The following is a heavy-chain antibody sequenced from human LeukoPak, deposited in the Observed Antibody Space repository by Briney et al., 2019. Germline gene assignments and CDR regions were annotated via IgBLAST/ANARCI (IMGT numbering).Heavy chain of an antibody. Sequence: GRSLRLSCAASGFTFSSYAMHWVRQAPGKGLEWVAVISYDGSNKYYADSVKGRFTISRDNSKNTLYLQMNRLRAEDTAVYYCASGITMIVVAPGHWGQGTLVTVSS. CDR3: ASGITMIVVAPGH. V-gene: IGHV3-30-3*01. CDR1: GFTFSSYA. J-gene: IGHJ4*02. D-gene: IGHD3-22*01. CDR2: ISYDGSNK.